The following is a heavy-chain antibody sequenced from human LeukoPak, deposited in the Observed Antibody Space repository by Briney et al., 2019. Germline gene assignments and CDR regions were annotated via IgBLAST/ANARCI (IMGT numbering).Heavy chain of an antibody. J-gene: IGHJ4*02. D-gene: IGHD3-3*01. CDR2: INPNSGGT. CDR3: ARDLVTIFGVVTPYFDY. V-gene: IGHV1-2*02. CDR1: GYTFTGYY. Sequence: ASVTVSCKASGYTFTGYYMHWVRQAPGQGLEWMGWINPNSGGTNYAQKFQGRVTRTRDTSISTAYMELSRLRSDDTAVYYCARDLVTIFGVVTPYFDYWGQGTLVTVSS.